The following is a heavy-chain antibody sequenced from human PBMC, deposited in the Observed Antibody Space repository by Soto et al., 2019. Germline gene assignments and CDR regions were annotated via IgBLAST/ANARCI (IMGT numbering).Heavy chain of an antibody. CDR3: ARLPLTTVTTVYYYGMDV. V-gene: IGHV5-10-1*01. D-gene: IGHD4-4*01. CDR1: GYSFTSYW. CDR2: IDPSDSYT. Sequence: GESLKISWKGSGYSFTSYWISWVRQMPGKGLEWMGRIDPSDSYTNYSPSFQGHVTISADKSISTAYLQWSSLKASDTAMYYCARLPLTTVTTVYYYGMDVWGQGTTVTVSS. J-gene: IGHJ6*02.